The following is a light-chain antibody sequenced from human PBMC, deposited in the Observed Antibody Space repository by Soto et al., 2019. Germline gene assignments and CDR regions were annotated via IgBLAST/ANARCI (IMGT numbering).Light chain of an antibody. CDR3: QQSYSTPPEIT. CDR2: DAS. Sequence: DIQVTQSPSFLSATVGDRVTITCRAIQNIRSYLHWYQQKPGEAPKLLIYDASSLQSGVPSRFSGSGSGTDFTLTISSLQLEDFATYYCQQSYSTPPEITFGLGARLE. V-gene: IGKV1-39*01. CDR1: QNIRSY. J-gene: IGKJ5*01.